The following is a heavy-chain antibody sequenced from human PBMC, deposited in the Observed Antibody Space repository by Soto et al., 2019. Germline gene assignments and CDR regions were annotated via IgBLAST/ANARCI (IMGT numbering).Heavy chain of an antibody. CDR2: ITRNGEPT. Sequence: EVQLLESGGGLAQPGGSLRLSCAASGFTFSSSDMSWVRQAPGKGLEWVSSITRNGEPTEYADSVKGRFTISRDNSKNTIHLQKNNRRAGDTAVYFWAKGGGGDHGYWGQGTLVAVSS. CDR1: GFTFSSSD. V-gene: IGHV3-23*01. J-gene: IGHJ4*02. D-gene: IGHD2-21*02. CDR3: AKGGGGDHGY.